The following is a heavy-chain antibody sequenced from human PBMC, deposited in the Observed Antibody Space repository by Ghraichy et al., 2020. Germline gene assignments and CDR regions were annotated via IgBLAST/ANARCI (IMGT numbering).Heavy chain of an antibody. CDR3: ARDHMVRGVIISSRWFDP. J-gene: IGHJ5*02. CDR2: INSDGSST. CDR1: GFTFSSYW. Sequence: GGSLRLSCAASGFTFSSYWMHWVRQAPGKGLVWVSRINSDGSSTSYADSVKGRFTISRDNAKNTLYLQMNSLRAEDTAVYYCARDHMVRGVIISSRWFDPWGQGTLVTVSS. V-gene: IGHV3-74*01. D-gene: IGHD3-10*01.